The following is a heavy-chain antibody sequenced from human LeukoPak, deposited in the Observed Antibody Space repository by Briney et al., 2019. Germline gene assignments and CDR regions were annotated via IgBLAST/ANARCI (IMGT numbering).Heavy chain of an antibody. Sequence: TGGSLRLSCAASGFTFSNYAMNWVRQAPGKGLEWVSGISGSGVSIYYADSVKGRFTISRDNSKNTLYLQMNSLRSDDTAVFYCARDLLGEYSWGFWGQGTLVTVSS. V-gene: IGHV3-23*01. CDR2: ISGSGVSI. CDR3: ARDLLGEYSWGF. CDR1: GFTFSNYA. D-gene: IGHD1-1*01. J-gene: IGHJ4*02.